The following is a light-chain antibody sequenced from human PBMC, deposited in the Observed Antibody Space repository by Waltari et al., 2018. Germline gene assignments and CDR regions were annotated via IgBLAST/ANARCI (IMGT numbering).Light chain of an antibody. J-gene: IGKJ2*01. CDR2: RAS. Sequence: DIQMTQSPSTLSASVGDRVTITCRAKESITNWLAGYQHTPGKAPKLLIYRASTLERGVPSRFSGSGSGTEFTLTISSLQPDDFATYYCQQYNSESYTFGQGTKLEIK. CDR3: QQYNSESYT. CDR1: ESITNW. V-gene: IGKV1-5*03.